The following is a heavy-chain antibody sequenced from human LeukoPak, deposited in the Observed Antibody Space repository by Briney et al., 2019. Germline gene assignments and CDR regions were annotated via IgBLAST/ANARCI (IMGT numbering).Heavy chain of an antibody. CDR2: IYTSGST. V-gene: IGHV4-4*07. CDR1: GGSISSYY. Sequence: AETLSLTCNVSGGSISSYYWSWIRQPAGKGLEWIGRIYTSGSTNYNPSLKSRVIISVDTSKNQFSLKLSSVTAADTAVYYCARQVGYSSGWYSGYNWFDPWGQGTLVTVSS. D-gene: IGHD6-19*01. J-gene: IGHJ5*02. CDR3: ARQVGYSSGWYSGYNWFDP.